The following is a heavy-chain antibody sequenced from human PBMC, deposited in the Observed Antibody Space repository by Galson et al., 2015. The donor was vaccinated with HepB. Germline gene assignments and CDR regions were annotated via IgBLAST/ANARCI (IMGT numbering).Heavy chain of an antibody. D-gene: IGHD3-10*01. CDR3: LRLTPDSGET. V-gene: IGHV3-73*01. CDR2: IRSKANNYAT. J-gene: IGHJ5*02. CDR1: GFTFSGAV. Sequence: SLRLSCAASGFTFSGAVMHWVRQASGKGLEWVGRIRSKANNYATAYAASVKGRFTISRDDSKSTAFLQMNSLKTEDTAVYYCLRLTPDSGETWGQGTLVTVSS.